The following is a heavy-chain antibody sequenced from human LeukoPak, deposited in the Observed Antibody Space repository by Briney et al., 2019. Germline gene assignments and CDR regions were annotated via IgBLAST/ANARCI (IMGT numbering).Heavy chain of an antibody. CDR1: VGSISSYY. J-gene: IGHJ4*02. V-gene: IGHV4-59*08. D-gene: IGHD6-19*01. CDR2: IYYSGST. Sequence: PSETLSLTCTVSVGSISSYYWSWIRQPPGKGLEWIGYIYYSGSTNYNPSLKSRVTISVDTSKNQFSLKLSSVTAADTAVYYCALSVAGYYFDYWGQGTLVTVSS. CDR3: ALSVAGYYFDY.